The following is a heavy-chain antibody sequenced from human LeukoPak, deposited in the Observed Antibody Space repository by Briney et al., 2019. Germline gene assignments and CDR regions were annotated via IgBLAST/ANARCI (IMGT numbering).Heavy chain of an antibody. V-gene: IGHV1-69*13. CDR2: IIPIFGTA. J-gene: IGHJ4*02. CDR1: GGTFSSYA. CDR3: AAAHYYGDYRDY. Sequence: SVKVSCKASGGTFSSYAISWVRQAPGQGLEWMGGIIPIFGTANYAQKFQGRVTITADESTSTAYMELSSLRSEDTAVYYCAAAHYYGDYRDYWGQGTLVTGSS. D-gene: IGHD3-22*01.